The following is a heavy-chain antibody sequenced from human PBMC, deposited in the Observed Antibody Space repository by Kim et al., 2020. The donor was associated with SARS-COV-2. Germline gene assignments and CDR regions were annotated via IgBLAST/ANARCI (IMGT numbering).Heavy chain of an antibody. D-gene: IGHD3-10*01. CDR1: GYSFSSNW. Sequence: GESLKISCKGSGYSFSSNWIGWVRQMPGKGLEWRRIIYPGDSDTRYSPSFQGQITISADKSISTAYLQWSSLKASDTAMYYCARRSGSYYNGEFDYWGQGTLVTVSS. V-gene: IGHV5-51*01. CDR3: ARRSGSYYNGEFDY. J-gene: IGHJ4*02. CDR2: IYPGDSDT.